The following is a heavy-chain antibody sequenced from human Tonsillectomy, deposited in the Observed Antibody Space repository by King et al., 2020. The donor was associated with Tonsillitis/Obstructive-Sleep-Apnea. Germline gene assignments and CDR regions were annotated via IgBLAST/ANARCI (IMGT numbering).Heavy chain of an antibody. CDR2: IYYSGST. J-gene: IGHJ4*02. CDR3: ARHGYSSSWSHFDY. D-gene: IGHD6-13*01. V-gene: IGHV4-59*08. Sequence: QPQESGPGLVKPSETLSLTCTVSGGSISSYYWSWIRQPPGKGLEWIGYIYYSGSTNYNPSLKSRVTISVDTSKNQFSLKLSSVTAADTAVYYCARHGYSSSWSHFDYWGQGTLVTVSS. CDR1: GGSISSYY.